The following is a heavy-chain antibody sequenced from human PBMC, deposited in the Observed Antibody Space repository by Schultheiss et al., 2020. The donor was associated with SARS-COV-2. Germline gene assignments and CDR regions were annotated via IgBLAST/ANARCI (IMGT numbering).Heavy chain of an antibody. CDR2: IRSKANSYAT. CDR1: GFTFSGSA. J-gene: IGHJ5*02. V-gene: IGHV3-73*01. Sequence: GGSLRLSCAASGFTFSGSAMHWVRQASGKGLEWVGRIRSKANSYATAYAASVKGRFTISRDDSKNTAYLQMNSLKTEDTAVYYCARALGYCSSTSCSNWFDPWGQGTLVTVSS. D-gene: IGHD2-2*01. CDR3: ARALGYCSSTSCSNWFDP.